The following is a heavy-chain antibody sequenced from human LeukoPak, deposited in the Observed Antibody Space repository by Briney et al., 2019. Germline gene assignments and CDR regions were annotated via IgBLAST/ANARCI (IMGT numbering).Heavy chain of an antibody. D-gene: IGHD3-10*01. V-gene: IGHV3-15*01. J-gene: IGHJ4*02. CDR3: TTPHWDGTDSGSYYNAIDY. CDR1: GFTFSNAW. CDR2: IKSKTDGGTT. Sequence: GGSLRLSCAASGFTFSNAWMSWVRQAPGKGLEWVGRIKSKTDGGTTDYAAPVKGRFTISRDDSKNTLYLQMNSLKTEDTAVYYCTTPHWDGTDSGSYYNAIDYWGQGTLVTVSS.